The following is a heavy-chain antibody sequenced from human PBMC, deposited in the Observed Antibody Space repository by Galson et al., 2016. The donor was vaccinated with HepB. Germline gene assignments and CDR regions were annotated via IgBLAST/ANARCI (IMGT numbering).Heavy chain of an antibody. CDR1: GGTFSSYA. CDR2: SVPILGMA. Sequence: SVKVSCKASGGTFSSYAFSWVRQAPGQGLEWMGRSVPILGMANYAQKFQGIVTITADKSTSTVYMELSSLRSEDTAMYYCARDAVAVAGTLHFYFYGMDVWGQGTTVTVSS. J-gene: IGHJ6*02. V-gene: IGHV1-69*04. D-gene: IGHD6-19*01. CDR3: ARDAVAVAGTLHFYFYGMDV.